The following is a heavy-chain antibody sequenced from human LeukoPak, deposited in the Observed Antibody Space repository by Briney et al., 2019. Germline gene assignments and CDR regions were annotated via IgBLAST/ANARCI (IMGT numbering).Heavy chain of an antibody. D-gene: IGHD4-17*01. CDR1: GGSFSGYY. CDR2: INHSGST. J-gene: IGHJ6*02. Sequence: SETLSLTCAVYGGSFSGYYWSWIRQPPGKGLEWIGEINHSGSTNYNPSLKSRVTMSVDTSKNQFSLKLSSVTAADTAVYYCARVSLYPDYGDSYYYYGMDVWGQGTTVTVSS. V-gene: IGHV4-34*01. CDR3: ARVSLYPDYGDSYYYYGMDV.